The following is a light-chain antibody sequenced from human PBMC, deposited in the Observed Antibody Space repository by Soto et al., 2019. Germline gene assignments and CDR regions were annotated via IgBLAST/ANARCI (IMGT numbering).Light chain of an antibody. CDR1: SSDVGSYNL. CDR3: CSYAGSSTLV. V-gene: IGLV2-23*01. CDR2: EGS. Sequence: QSALTQPASVSGSPGQSITISCTGTSSDVGSYNLVSWYQQHPSKAPKLMIYEGSKRPSGVSNRFSGSKSGNTGSLTISGLQAEDEADYYCCSYAGSSTLVFGGGTKLTVL. J-gene: IGLJ2*01.